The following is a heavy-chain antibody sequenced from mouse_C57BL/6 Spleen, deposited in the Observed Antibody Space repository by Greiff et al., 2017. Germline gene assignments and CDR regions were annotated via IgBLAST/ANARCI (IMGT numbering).Heavy chain of an antibody. V-gene: IGHV5-4*01. J-gene: IGHJ4*01. CDR1: GFTFSSYA. D-gene: IGHD2-5*01. Sequence: EVQVVESGGGLVKPGGSLKLSCAASGFTFSSYAMSWVRQTPEKRLEWVATISDGGSYTYYPDNVKGRFTISRDNAKNTLYLQMSHLKSEDTAMYYCARGGYSNYDYAMDYWGQGTSVTVSS. CDR2: ISDGGSYT. CDR3: ARGGYSNYDYAMDY.